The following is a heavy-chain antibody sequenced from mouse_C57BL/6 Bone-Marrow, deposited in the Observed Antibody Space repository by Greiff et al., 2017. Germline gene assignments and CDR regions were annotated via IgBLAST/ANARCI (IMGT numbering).Heavy chain of an antibody. CDR1: GYTFTSYW. V-gene: IGHV1-59*01. CDR2: IDPSDSYT. Sequence: QVQLQQPGAELVRPGTSVKLSCKASGYTFTSYWMHWVKQRPGQGLEWIGVIDPSDSYTNYNQKFKGKATLTVDTSSSTAYMQLSSLTSEDSAVYSGARRTYDYDGGAWFAYWGQGTLVTVSA. J-gene: IGHJ3*01. CDR3: ARRTYDYDGGAWFAY. D-gene: IGHD2-4*01.